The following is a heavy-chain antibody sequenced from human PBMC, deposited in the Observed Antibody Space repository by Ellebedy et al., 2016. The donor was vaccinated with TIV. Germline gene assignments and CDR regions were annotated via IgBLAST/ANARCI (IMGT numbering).Heavy chain of an antibody. CDR2: IDSSSTYI. J-gene: IGHJ3*02. D-gene: IGHD4-23*01. CDR1: GFTFSDYP. V-gene: IGHV3-21*06. Sequence: GESLKISCAASGFTFSDYPINWVRPASGKGLEWVSAIDSSSTYIYYADSVKGRFTISRDNAKNSLYLHMNSLRAEETAVYYCARSTVINPEGDAYDIWGQGTKVTVSS. CDR3: ARSTVINPEGDAYDI.